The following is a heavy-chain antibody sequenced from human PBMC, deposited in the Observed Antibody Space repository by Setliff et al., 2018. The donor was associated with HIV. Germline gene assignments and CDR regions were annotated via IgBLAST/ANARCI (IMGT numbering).Heavy chain of an antibody. V-gene: IGHV1-69*04. J-gene: IGHJ4*02. D-gene: IGHD3-3*01. CDR3: ARANFWSGYYGY. Sequence: SVKVSCKASGGSFGSFAISWVRQAPGQGLEWVGRIIPMLDSANYAREFEGRVSITADKSTNTVYMELNSLKLEDTAVYYCARANFWSGYYGYWGQGTLVTVSS. CDR1: GGSFGSFA. CDR2: IIPMLDSA.